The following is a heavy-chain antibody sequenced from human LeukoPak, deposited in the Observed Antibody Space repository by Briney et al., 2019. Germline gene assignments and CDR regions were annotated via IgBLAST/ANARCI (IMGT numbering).Heavy chain of an antibody. D-gene: IGHD3-22*01. V-gene: IGHV1-2*02. J-gene: IGHJ4*02. CDR1: GYTFTGYY. CDR2: INPNSGGT. CDR3: ARDLGSGWKRNFDY. Sequence: GASVKVSCKASGYTFTGYYMHWVRQAPGQGLEWMGWINPNSGGTNYAQKFQGRVTMTRDTSISTAYMELSRLRSDDPAVYYCARDLGSGWKRNFDYWGKGTRVTVSS.